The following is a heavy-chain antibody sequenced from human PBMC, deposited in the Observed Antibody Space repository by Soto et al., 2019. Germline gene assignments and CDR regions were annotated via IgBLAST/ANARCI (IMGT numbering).Heavy chain of an antibody. V-gene: IGHV4-59*01. CDR3: ARDGGTYGMDV. Sequence: SETLSLTCTVSGGSISSYYLNWIRQPPGKGLEWIGYIYYSGSTNYNPSLKSRVTISVDTSKNQFSLKLSSVTAADTAVYYCARDGGTYGMDVWGQGTTVTVSS. CDR2: IYYSGST. CDR1: GGSISSYY. D-gene: IGHD3-16*01. J-gene: IGHJ6*02.